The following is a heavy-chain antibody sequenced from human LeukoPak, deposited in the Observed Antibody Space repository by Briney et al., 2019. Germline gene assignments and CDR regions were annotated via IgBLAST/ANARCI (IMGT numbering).Heavy chain of an antibody. J-gene: IGHJ5*02. D-gene: IGHD6-13*01. CDR1: GYTFNNYI. V-gene: IGHV1-18*01. CDR3: ARELHGQQLVGLIS. CDR2: IIPDNANT. Sequence: ASVKVSCKASGYTFNNYIISWGRQAPGQGGEGMGWIIPDNANTNSARNVKARVTLTTDPSTRTAYLDLRSLRSDDTAVYYCARELHGQQLVGLISWGQGTMVTVPS.